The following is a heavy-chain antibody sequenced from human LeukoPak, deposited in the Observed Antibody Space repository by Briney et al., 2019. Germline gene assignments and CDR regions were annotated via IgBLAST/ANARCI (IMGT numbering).Heavy chain of an antibody. V-gene: IGHV5-51*01. CDR2: IYPGDSET. CDR1: GYSFTSFW. CDR3: AAIRSYSDAFDI. J-gene: IGHJ3*02. D-gene: IGHD2-21*01. Sequence: GESLKISCQGFGYSFTSFWIGWVRQMPGKGLEWMGIIYPGDSETRYIPSSQGQVTFSGDKSINTAYLQWSSLKASDTAIYYCAAIRSYSDAFDIWGQGTMVTVTS.